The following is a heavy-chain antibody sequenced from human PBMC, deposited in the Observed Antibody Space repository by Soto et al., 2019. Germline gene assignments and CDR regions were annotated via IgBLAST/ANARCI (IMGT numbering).Heavy chain of an antibody. CDR3: ARPPYYYDSSGLGY. CDR1: GFTFSSYS. Sequence: EVQLVESGGGLVKPGGSLRLSCAASGFTFSSYSMNWVRQAPGKGLEWVSSINSSSSYIYYADSVKGRFTISRDNAKNSRYLQMNSLRAEDTAVYYCARPPYYYDSSGLGYWGQGTLVTVSS. CDR2: INSSSSYI. V-gene: IGHV3-21*01. J-gene: IGHJ4*02. D-gene: IGHD3-22*01.